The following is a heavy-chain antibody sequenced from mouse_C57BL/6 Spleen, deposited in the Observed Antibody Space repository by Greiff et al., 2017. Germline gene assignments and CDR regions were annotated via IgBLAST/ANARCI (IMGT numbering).Heavy chain of an antibody. CDR2: ISSGSSTI. CDR1: GFTFSDYG. J-gene: IGHJ2*01. V-gene: IGHV5-17*01. CDR3: ARCGIQYYFDY. Sequence: DVQLQESGGGLVKPGGSLKLSCAASGFTFSDYGMHWVRQAPEKGLEWVAYISSGSSTIYYADTVKGRFTISRDNAKNTLFLQMTSLRSEDTAMYYCARCGIQYYFDYWGQGTTLTVSS.